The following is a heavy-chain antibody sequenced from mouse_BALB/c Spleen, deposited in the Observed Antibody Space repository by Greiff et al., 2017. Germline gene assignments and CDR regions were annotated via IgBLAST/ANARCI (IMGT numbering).Heavy chain of an antibody. CDR1: GYSFTGYY. Sequence: LVKTGASVKISCKASGYSFTGYYMHWVKQSHGKSLEWIGYISCYNGATSYNQKFKGKATFTVDTSSSTAYMQFNSLTSEDSAVYYCAREGDGNYVHWYFDVWGAGTTVTVSS. J-gene: IGHJ1*01. D-gene: IGHD2-1*01. V-gene: IGHV1S34*01. CDR3: AREGDGNYVHWYFDV. CDR2: ISCYNGAT.